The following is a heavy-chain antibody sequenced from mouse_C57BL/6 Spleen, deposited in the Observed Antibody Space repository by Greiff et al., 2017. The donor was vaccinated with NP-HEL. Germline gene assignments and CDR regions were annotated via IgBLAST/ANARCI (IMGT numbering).Heavy chain of an antibody. CDR1: GFTFSNYW. J-gene: IGHJ1*03. Sequence: EVKLEESGGGLVQPGGSMKLSCVASGFTFSNYWMNWVRQSPEKGLEWVAQIRLKSDNYATHYAESVKGRFTISRDDSKSSVYLQMNNLRAEDTGIYYCTGRAWYFDVWGTGTTVTVSS. V-gene: IGHV6-3*01. CDR2: IRLKSDNYAT. CDR3: TGRAWYFDV.